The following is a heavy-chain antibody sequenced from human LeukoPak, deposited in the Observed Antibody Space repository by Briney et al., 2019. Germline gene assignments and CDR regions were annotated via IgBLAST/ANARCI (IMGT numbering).Heavy chain of an antibody. CDR1: GFSFSIYG. CDR2: IWYDGSNK. CDR3: AKVGSLLVVVIYFDY. J-gene: IGHJ4*02. D-gene: IGHD3-22*01. V-gene: IGHV3-33*06. Sequence: PGRSLRLSCATSGFSFSIYGMHWVRQAPGKGLEWVAVIWYDGSNKYYADSVKGRFTISRDNSKNTLYLQMNSLRAEDTAVYYCAKVGSLLVVVIYFDYWGQGTLVTVSS.